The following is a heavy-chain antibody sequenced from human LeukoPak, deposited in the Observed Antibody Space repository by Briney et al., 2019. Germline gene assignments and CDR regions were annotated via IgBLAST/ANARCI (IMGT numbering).Heavy chain of an antibody. Sequence: PGGSLRLSCAASGFTFSSYGMHWVRQAPGKGLEWVAFIRYDGSNKYYADSVKGRFTFSRDNAKNSLYLQMNSLRAEDTAVYYCAREFRRAIAAAGKNHFDYWGQGTLVTVSS. CDR1: GFTFSSYG. J-gene: IGHJ4*02. V-gene: IGHV3-30*02. CDR3: AREFRRAIAAAGKNHFDY. CDR2: IRYDGSNK. D-gene: IGHD6-13*01.